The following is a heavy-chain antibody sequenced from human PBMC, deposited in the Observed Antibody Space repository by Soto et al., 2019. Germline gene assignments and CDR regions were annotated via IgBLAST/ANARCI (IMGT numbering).Heavy chain of an antibody. CDR2: IIPIFGTP. CDR1: GGTFISYA. J-gene: IGHJ6*02. CDR3: ARSGITFSGVIAKYGRDV. Sequence: QVQLVQSGAEVQKPGSSVKVSCTASGGTFISYAFSWVRQAPGQGLEWMGGIIPIFGTPNYAQKFQGRVTITADKSTSRADLDLMSLRSEDAAVEYCARSGITFSGVIAKYGRDVWGEATTVT. V-gene: IGHV1-69*06. D-gene: IGHD3-16*02.